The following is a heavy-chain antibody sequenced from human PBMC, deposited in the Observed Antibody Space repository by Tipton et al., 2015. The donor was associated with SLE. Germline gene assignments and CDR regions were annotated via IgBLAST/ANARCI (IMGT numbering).Heavy chain of an antibody. Sequence: TLSLTCAVHGGSLTDFYWNWIRQPPGKGLEWIGEINHRGSTNYNPSLKSRVTISVDTSENQFSLRLSSVTAADTAVYFCARGELYSGASLYYFEYWGQGTLVTVSS. J-gene: IGHJ4*02. CDR2: INHRGST. D-gene: IGHD1-7*01. CDR1: GGSLTDFY. CDR3: ARGELYSGASLYYFEY. V-gene: IGHV4-34*01.